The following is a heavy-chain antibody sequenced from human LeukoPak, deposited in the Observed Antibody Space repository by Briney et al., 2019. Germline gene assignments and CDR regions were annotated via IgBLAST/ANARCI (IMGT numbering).Heavy chain of an antibody. J-gene: IGHJ4*02. CDR2: INRDGTTT. D-gene: IGHD1-1*01. V-gene: IGHV3-74*01. CDR3: VRLLDVDY. CDR1: GFTFRNYW. Sequence: GGSLRLSCAASGFTFRNYWMHWVRQAPGKGLVWISRINRDGTTTDYADSVKGRFTISRDNAKNMVYLQMDILRAEDTAVYYCVRLLDVDYWGQGTRVTVSS.